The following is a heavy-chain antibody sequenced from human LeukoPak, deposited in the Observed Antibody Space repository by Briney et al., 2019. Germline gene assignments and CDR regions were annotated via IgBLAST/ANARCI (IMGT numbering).Heavy chain of an antibody. D-gene: IGHD4-17*01. CDR3: ARDHGDYSGKDY. V-gene: IGHV3-33*01. CDR2: TWYDGSNK. J-gene: IGHJ4*02. Sequence: GGSLRLSCAASGFIFSSYGMHWVRQAPGKGLEWVAVTWYDGSNKYYADAVKGRFTISRDNSKNTLYLQINSLRAEDTAVYFCARDHGDYSGKDYWGQGTLVTVSS. CDR1: GFIFSSYG.